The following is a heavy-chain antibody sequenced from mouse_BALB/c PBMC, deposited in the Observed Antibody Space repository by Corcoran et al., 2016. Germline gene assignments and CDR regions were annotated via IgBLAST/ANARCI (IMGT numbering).Heavy chain of an antibody. CDR1: GNTYTNNG. D-gene: IGHD2-4*01. CDR2: INTYTREP. J-gene: IGHJ2*01. V-gene: IGHV9-3-1*01. Sequence: QIQLEQSGPELKKPGETVKISCKASGNTYTNNGKNWVTQAPGKGLKWMGWINTYTREPTYADDFKERFAFSLETSASIAYLQINNIKNEDAATYFCARFYYDYRDFYYWGQGTTLTVSS. CDR3: ARFYYDYRDFYY.